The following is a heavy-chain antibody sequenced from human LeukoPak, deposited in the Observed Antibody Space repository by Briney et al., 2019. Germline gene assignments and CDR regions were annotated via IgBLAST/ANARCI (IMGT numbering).Heavy chain of an antibody. Sequence: GGSLRLSCAASGFTFSNYAMHWVRQAPGKGLEWVAVIWYDGSSKYYADSVKGRFTISRDNSKNTLYLQMNSLRAEDTAVYYCVRDLGGRSGHWGQGTLVTVSS. CDR2: IWYDGSSK. CDR3: VRDLGGRSGH. V-gene: IGHV3-33*01. D-gene: IGHD1-26*01. J-gene: IGHJ4*02. CDR1: GFTFSNYA.